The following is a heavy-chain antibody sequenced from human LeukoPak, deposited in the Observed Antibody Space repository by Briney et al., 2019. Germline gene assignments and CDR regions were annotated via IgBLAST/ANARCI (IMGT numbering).Heavy chain of an antibody. CDR1: GFTFSNYA. V-gene: IGHV3-64*01. J-gene: IGHJ4*02. CDR3: ARDLRLKELAYCGGDCLDY. CDR2: ISSNGGST. D-gene: IGHD2-21*02. Sequence: PGGSLRLSCAASGFTFSNYAMHWVRQAPGKGLEYVSAISSNGGSTYYANSVKGRFIISRDNSKNTLYLQMGSLRAEDMAVYYCARDLRLKELAYCGGDCLDYWGQGTLVTVSS.